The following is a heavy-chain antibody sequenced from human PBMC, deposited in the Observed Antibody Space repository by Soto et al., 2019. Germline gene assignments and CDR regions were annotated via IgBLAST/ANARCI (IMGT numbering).Heavy chain of an antibody. Sequence: SETLSLTCAVYGGSFSGYYWSWLRQPPGKGLEWIGEINHSGSTNYNPSLKSRVTISVDTSKNQFSLKLSSVTAADTAAYYFARVCVLYCSGGSCSAPYMDVWGKGPTVTVSS. CDR3: ARVCVLYCSGGSCSAPYMDV. CDR1: GGSFSGYY. CDR2: INHSGST. V-gene: IGHV4-34*01. J-gene: IGHJ6*03. D-gene: IGHD2-15*01.